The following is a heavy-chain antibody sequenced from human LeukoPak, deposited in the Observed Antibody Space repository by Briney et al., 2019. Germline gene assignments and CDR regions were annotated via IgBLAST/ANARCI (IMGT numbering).Heavy chain of an antibody. CDR1: GYSFTSYW. J-gene: IGHJ5*02. CDR2: IYPGDSDT. CDR3: ARHGRDNWFDP. V-gene: IGHV5-51*01. Sequence: GESQKISCEGSGYSFTSYWIGWVRQMPGKGLEWMGIIYPGDSDTRYSPSFQGQVTISADRSISTAYLQWSSLKASDTAMYYCARHGRDNWFDPWGQGTLVTVSS.